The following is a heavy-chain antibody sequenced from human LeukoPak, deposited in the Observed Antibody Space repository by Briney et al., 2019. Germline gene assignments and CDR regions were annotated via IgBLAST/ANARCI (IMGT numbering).Heavy chain of an antibody. CDR3: ASATTGRDAFDI. D-gene: IGHD1-1*01. Sequence: ASVKVSCKSSGYTFTSFGISWVRQAPGRGLEWMGWISAYNGHTNYAQKFQGRVTMTTDTSTSTAYMELRSLRSDDTAVYYCASATTGRDAFDIWGQGTMVTVSS. CDR2: ISAYNGHT. V-gene: IGHV1-18*01. J-gene: IGHJ3*02. CDR1: GYTFTSFG.